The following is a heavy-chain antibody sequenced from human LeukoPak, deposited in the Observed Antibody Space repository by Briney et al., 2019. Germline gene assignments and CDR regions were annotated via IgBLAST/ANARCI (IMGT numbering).Heavy chain of an antibody. CDR1: GFTVSTNY. Sequence: PGGSLRLSCAASGFTVSTNYMTWVRQAPGKGLEWVSVIYKAGDPYYADSVKGRFTISRDNAKNSLYLQMNSLRAEDTAVYYCGYSGAGGQGTLVTVSS. CDR2: IYKAGDP. V-gene: IGHV3-53*01. D-gene: IGHD5-12*01. CDR3: GYSGA. J-gene: IGHJ4*02.